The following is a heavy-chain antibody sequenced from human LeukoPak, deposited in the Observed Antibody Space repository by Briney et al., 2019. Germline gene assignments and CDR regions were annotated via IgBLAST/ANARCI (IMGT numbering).Heavy chain of an antibody. V-gene: IGHV1-2*04. CDR2: INPNSGGT. Sequence: ASVKVSCKASGYTFTGYYMHWVRQAPGQGLEWMGWINPNSGGTNYAQKFQGWVTMTRDMSISTAYMELSRLRSDDTAVYYCARTGYSGYDDFDYWGQGTLVTVSS. J-gene: IGHJ4*02. CDR3: ARTGYSGYDDFDY. D-gene: IGHD5-12*01. CDR1: GYTFTGYY.